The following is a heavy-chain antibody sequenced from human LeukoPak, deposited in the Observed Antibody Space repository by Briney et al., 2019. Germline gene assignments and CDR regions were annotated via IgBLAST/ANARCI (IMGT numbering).Heavy chain of an antibody. CDR3: ARSGWGVGALGDY. D-gene: IGHD1-26*01. J-gene: IGHJ4*02. CDR1: GGSISSSSYY. Sequence: PSETLSLTCTVSGGSISSSSYYWGWIRQPPGKGLEWIGSIYYSGSTYYNPSLKSRVTISVDTSKNQFSLKLSSVTAADTAVYYCARSGWGVGALGDYWGQGTLVTVSS. CDR2: IYYSGST. V-gene: IGHV4-39*01.